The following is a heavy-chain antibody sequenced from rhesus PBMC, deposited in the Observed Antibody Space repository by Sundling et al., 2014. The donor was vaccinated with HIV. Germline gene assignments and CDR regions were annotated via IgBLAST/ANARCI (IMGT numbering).Heavy chain of an antibody. CDR2: INGNGGST. CDR1: GVSITYYW. Sequence: QVQVQESGPGLVKPSETLSLTCTVSGVSITYYWWSWIRQSPGKHLEWIGEINGNGGSTNYQPSLKSRVTISSDTAKNQLSLKLSSVTAADTAVYYCVRDANGFYLTDGDGLDSWGQGVVVTVSS. CDR3: VRDANGFYLTDGDGLDS. V-gene: IGHV4-80*01. D-gene: IGHD3-28*01. J-gene: IGHJ6*01.